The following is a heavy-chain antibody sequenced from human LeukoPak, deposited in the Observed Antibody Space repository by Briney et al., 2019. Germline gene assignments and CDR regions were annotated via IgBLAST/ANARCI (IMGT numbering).Heavy chain of an antibody. CDR3: QH. CDR2: ITGSSSYI. Sequence: RSGGSLRLSCAASGFTFSSYSMNWVRQAPGKGLEWVSSITGSSSYIYYADSVKGRFTISRDNAKNSLYLYCASTWTLYSSSGYFQHWGQGTLVTVSS. CDR1: GFTFSSYS. D-gene: IGHD6-13*01. J-gene: IGHJ1*01. V-gene: IGHV3-21*01.